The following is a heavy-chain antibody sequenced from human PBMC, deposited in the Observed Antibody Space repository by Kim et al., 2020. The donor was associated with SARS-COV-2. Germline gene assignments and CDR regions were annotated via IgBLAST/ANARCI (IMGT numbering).Heavy chain of an antibody. D-gene: IGHD1-1*01. CDR2: IRNRAKSYTT. J-gene: IGHJ5*01. CDR1: GFTFTDHY. Sequence: GGSLRLSCAASGFTFTDHYMDWVRQTPAKGLEWIGRIRNRAKSYTTEYAASVKGRFTISRDDSKNLLYLQMNSLQTEDTALYYCGRPIQLGGRDWLDSWGQGTLVTVSS. CDR3: GRPIQLGGRDWLDS. V-gene: IGHV3-72*01.